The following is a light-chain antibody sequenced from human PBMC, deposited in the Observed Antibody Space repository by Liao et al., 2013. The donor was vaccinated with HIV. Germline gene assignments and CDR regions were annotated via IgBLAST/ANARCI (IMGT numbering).Light chain of an antibody. V-gene: IGLV3-1*01. CDR3: QAWDSSVV. CDR1: KLGDKY. CDR2: QDS. Sequence: SYELTQPPSVSVSPGQTASITCSGDKLGDKYACWYQQKPGQSPVLVIYQDSKRPSGIPERFSGSISGNTATLTISGTQAVDEADYYCQAWDSSVVFGGGTKLTVL. J-gene: IGLJ2*01.